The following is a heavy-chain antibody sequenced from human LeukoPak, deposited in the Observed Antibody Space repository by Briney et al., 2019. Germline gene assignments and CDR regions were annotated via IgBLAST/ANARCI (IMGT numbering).Heavy chain of an antibody. D-gene: IGHD3-10*01. CDR2: ISGSGDST. J-gene: IGHJ4*02. V-gene: IGHV3-23*01. Sequence: GGSLRLSCEASGFTFDEYGMNWVRQSPGKGLEWVSAISGSGDSTYYADSVKGRFTISRDNSKNTLYLQMNSLRAEDTAVYYCVKLVGVGELFWGHFLEDFWGQGTLVTVSS. CDR1: GFTFDEYG. CDR3: VKLVGVGELFWGHFLEDF.